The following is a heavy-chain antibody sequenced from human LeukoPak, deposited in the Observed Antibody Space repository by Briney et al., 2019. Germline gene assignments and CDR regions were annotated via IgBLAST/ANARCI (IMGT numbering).Heavy chain of an antibody. CDR2: LISMFGTP. CDR3: VRGRQYFFDD. J-gene: IGHJ4*02. D-gene: IGHD3-10*01. V-gene: IGHV1-69*06. CDR1: GVTFTNYP. Sequence: SVKVSCKASGVTFTNYPMNWVRPAPGQGLEWMGRLISMFGTPNYAQKFQDRVTMTADKSTNTLYLELRNLRSEDTAMYYCVRGRQYFFDDWGQGTLVTVSS.